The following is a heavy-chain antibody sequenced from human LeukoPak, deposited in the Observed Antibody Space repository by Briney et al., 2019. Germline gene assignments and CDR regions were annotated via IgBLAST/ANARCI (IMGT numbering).Heavy chain of an antibody. Sequence: PGKSLRLSCAASGFTLSSYAMYWVRQAPGKGLEWVVVMSYDGSKKYYADSVKGRFIISRDNSKNTLYLHMSSLRAEDTAVYYCARGDYWGQGTLVTVSS. CDR3: ARGDY. V-gene: IGHV3-30-3*01. CDR2: MSYDGSKK. CDR1: GFTLSSYA. J-gene: IGHJ4*02.